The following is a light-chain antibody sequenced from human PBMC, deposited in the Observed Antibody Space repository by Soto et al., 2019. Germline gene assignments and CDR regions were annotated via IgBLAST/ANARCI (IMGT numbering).Light chain of an antibody. CDR3: LQHNSYPWT. Sequence: DIQVTQSPSAMSASVGDRVTITCRASQDISHYLAWFQQKPGKVPKRLIFAVSNLESGVPSRFRGSGSGTEFTLTITSLQPEDFATYYCLQHNSYPWTFGQATKVDIK. CDR1: QDISHY. J-gene: IGKJ1*01. CDR2: AVS. V-gene: IGKV1-17*03.